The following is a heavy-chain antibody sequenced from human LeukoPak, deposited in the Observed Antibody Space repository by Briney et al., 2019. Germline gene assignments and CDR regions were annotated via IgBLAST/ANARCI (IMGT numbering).Heavy chain of an antibody. CDR1: GFTFSNYG. D-gene: IGHD3-3*01. CDR2: ITGSGGNT. V-gene: IGHV3-23*01. Sequence: PGGSLRLSCAASGFTFSNYGMNWVRQAPGKGLEWVSGITGSGGNTYYADSVKGRFTISRDNSKNTMYLQMNSLRAEDTAVYYCARRDEAYDSIDYWGQGTLVTVSS. CDR3: ARRDEAYDSIDY. J-gene: IGHJ4*02.